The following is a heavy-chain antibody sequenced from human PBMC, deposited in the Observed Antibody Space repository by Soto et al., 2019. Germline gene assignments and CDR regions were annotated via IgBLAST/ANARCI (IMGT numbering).Heavy chain of an antibody. CDR3: VRDHGDNIGQIADGGVDY. D-gene: IGHD4-17*01. J-gene: IGHJ4*02. Sequence: ASVKVSCKASGYTLTGYYMHWVRQAPGQGLEWMGWINPNSGGTNYAQKFQGRVTMTRDTSISTAYMELSRLRSDDTAVYYCVRDHGDNIGQIADGGVDYWRQGPPVTIYS. CDR1: GYTLTGYY. CDR2: INPNSGGT. V-gene: IGHV1-2*02.